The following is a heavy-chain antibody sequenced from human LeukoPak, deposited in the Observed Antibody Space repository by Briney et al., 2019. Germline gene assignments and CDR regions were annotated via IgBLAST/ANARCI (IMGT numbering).Heavy chain of an antibody. CDR2: TIPIFGTA. Sequence: GASVKVSCKASGGTFSSYAISWVRQAPGQGLEWMGGTIPIFGTANYAQKFQGRVTITADESTSTAYMELSSLRSEDTAVYYCARGPTGDYASPYYMDVWGKGTTVTISS. J-gene: IGHJ6*03. CDR1: GGTFSSYA. V-gene: IGHV1-69*13. CDR3: ARGPTGDYASPYYMDV. D-gene: IGHD4-17*01.